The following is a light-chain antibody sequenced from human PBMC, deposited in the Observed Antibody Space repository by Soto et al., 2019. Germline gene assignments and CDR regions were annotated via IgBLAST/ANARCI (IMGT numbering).Light chain of an antibody. CDR1: QSISSY. CDR2: AAS. J-gene: IGKJ2*01. CDR3: QQSYSTPYT. V-gene: IGKV1-39*01. Sequence: DIQMTQSPSSLSASVGDRVTITCRASQSISSYLNWYQQKPGKAPKLLIYAASSLQSGVPSRFSGSGSGTDFTLTISSLXXEDFAXYYCQQSYSTPYTFGQGTKLEIK.